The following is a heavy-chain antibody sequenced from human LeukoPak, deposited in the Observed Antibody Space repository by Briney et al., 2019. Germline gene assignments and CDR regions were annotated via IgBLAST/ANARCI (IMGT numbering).Heavy chain of an antibody. CDR2: ISGSGDST. V-gene: IGHV3-23*01. Sequence: GGSLRLSCAASGFAFSNYAMTWVRQAPGKGLEWVSTISGSGDSTYYADSVKGRFTISRDNSKSTLYVQMNSLRAEDTAVYYCAEETTYGSSFDYWGQGTLVTVSS. D-gene: IGHD6-13*01. J-gene: IGHJ4*02. CDR3: AEETTYGSSFDY. CDR1: GFAFSNYA.